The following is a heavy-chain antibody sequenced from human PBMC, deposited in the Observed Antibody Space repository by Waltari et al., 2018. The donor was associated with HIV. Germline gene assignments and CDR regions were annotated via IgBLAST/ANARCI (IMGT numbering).Heavy chain of an antibody. CDR1: GGSFASYS. Sequence: QVQLVQSGAEVRKPGSSVQVSCKTSGGSFASYSIHWVRQAPGQGLGGMGRIGPTGDKPNYDQKSQGRVTITADRSTGTVYLEVTNLRPADTAIYYCATARETMGVDFDYWGQGTLITVSS. D-gene: IGHD3-10*01. J-gene: IGHJ4*02. V-gene: IGHV1-69*02. CDR2: IGPTGDKP. CDR3: ATARETMGVDFDY.